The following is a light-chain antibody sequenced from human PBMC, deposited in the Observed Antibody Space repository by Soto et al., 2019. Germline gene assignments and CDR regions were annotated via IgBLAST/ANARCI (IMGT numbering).Light chain of an antibody. Sequence: QSVLTQPPSVSAAPGQKVTISCSGSSSNIGNNYVSWYQQLPGTAPKLLIYDNNKRPSGIPDRFSGSKSGTSATLGITGLQAEDEADYYCSSYTSGRTYVFGTGTKLTVL. J-gene: IGLJ1*01. CDR3: SSYTSGRTYV. CDR2: DNN. V-gene: IGLV1-51*01. CDR1: SSNIGNNY.